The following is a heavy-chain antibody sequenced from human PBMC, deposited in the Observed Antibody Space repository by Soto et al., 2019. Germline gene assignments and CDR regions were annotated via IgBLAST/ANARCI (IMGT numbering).Heavy chain of an antibody. D-gene: IGHD6-19*01. CDR2: ISRSSAHT. J-gene: IGHJ4*02. CDR1: GFSFSDYY. V-gene: IGHV3-11*06. CDR3: ARVPEAVACTVGFFDS. Sequence: GGSLRLSCAASGFSFSDYYMTWVRQAPGKGLKCVSYISRSSAHTNYADSVRGRFTISRDNAKNSLYLQMNNLRVEDTAVYYCARVPEAVACTVGFFDSWGQGTLVTVSS.